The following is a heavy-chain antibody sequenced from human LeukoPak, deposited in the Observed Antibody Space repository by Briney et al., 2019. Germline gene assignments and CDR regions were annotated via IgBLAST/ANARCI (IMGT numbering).Heavy chain of an antibody. J-gene: IGHJ4*02. V-gene: IGHV3-23*01. Sequence: GGSLRLSCAASGFTFSGSAMSWVRQAPGKGLDWVSTISGLGDSTDYADSVKGRFSISRDNSKNTLYLQMNSLRAEDTAIYYCAKFPDGYNYGYWGQGTLVTVSS. CDR1: GFTFSGSA. CDR3: AKFPDGYNYGY. CDR2: ISGLGDST. D-gene: IGHD5-24*01.